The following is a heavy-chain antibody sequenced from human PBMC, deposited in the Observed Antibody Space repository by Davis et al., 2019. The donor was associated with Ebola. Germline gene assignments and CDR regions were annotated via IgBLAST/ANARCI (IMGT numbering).Heavy chain of an antibody. D-gene: IGHD6-13*01. V-gene: IGHV3-33*01. CDR3: ARGHSSSWYYYYYGMDV. CDR2: IWYDGSNK. J-gene: IGHJ6*02. Sequence: PGGSLRLSCAASGFTFSSYGMHWVRQAPGKGLEWVAVIWYDGSNKYYADSVKGRFTISRDNAKNTLYLQMNSLRAEDTAVYYCARGHSSSWYYYYYGMDVWGQGTTVTVSS. CDR1: GFTFSSYG.